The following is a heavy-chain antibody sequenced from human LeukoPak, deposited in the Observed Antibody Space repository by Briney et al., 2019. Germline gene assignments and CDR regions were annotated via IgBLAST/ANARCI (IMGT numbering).Heavy chain of an antibody. CDR1: GFTFNSYA. CDR3: AKDSSGWYYFDY. D-gene: IGHD6-19*01. CDR2: ISGSGGST. J-gene: IGHJ4*02. Sequence: GGSLRLSCAASGFTFNSYAMSWVRQAPGKGLEWVSAISGSGGSTYYADSVKGRFTISRDNSKNTLYLQMNSLRAEDTAVYYCAKDSSGWYYFDYWGQGTLVTVSS. V-gene: IGHV3-23*01.